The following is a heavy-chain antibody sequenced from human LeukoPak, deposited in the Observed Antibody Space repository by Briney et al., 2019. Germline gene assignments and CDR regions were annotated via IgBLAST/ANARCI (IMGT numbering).Heavy chain of an antibody. Sequence: SETLSLTCAVYGGSFSGYYWSWIRQPPGKGLEWIGEINHSGSTNYNPSLKSRVTISVDTSKNQFSLKLSSVTAADTAVYYCARGAITMVRGVIIRRAFDYWGQGTPVTVSS. CDR3: ARGAITMVRGVIIRRAFDY. J-gene: IGHJ4*02. CDR1: GGSFSGYY. CDR2: INHSGST. V-gene: IGHV4-34*01. D-gene: IGHD3-10*01.